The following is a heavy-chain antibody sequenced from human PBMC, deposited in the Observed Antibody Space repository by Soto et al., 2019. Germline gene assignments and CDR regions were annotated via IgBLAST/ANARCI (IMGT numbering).Heavy chain of an antibody. V-gene: IGHV1-18*01. CDR2: ISAYNGNT. CDR1: GYTFTSYG. J-gene: IGHJ5*02. Sequence: GASVKVSCKASGYTFTSYGISWVRQAPGQGLEWMGWISAYNGNTNYAQKLQGRVTMTTDTSTSTAYMELRSLRSDDTAVYYCVRGQDYFDSSNYHKWIDPWAQGTLVTVSS. D-gene: IGHD3-22*01. CDR3: VRGQDYFDSSNYHKWIDP.